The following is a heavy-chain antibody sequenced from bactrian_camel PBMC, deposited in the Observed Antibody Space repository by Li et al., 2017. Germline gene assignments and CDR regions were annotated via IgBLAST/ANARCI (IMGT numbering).Heavy chain of an antibody. CDR2: IDYDDST. J-gene: IGHJ4*01. V-gene: IGHV3S53*01. CDR1: GSTTSLNC. D-gene: IGHD2*01. Sequence: HVQLVESGGGSVQPGGSLTLSCVVPGSTTSLNCMGWFRQPPGKDVEGVASIDYDDSTSYLESVEGRFTVSRDNANNIVNLMMNSLKPEDTAMYYCAANFGPYCSGPYLARRANFLGQGTQVTVS.